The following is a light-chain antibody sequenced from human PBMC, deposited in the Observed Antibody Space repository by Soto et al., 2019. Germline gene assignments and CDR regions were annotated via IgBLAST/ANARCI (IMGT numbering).Light chain of an antibody. CDR2: LNSDGSH. Sequence: QSVLTQSPSASASLGASVKLTCTLSSGHSSYAIAWHQQQPEKGPRYLMKLNSDGSHNKGDGIPDRFSGSSSGAERYLTISRLQSEDEADYYCQTWGTGILVVFGGGTKLTVL. CDR1: SGHSSYA. CDR3: QTWGTGILVV. J-gene: IGLJ2*01. V-gene: IGLV4-69*01.